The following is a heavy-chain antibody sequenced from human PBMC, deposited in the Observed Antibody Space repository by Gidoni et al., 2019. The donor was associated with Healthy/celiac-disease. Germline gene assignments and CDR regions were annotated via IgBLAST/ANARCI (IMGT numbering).Heavy chain of an antibody. J-gene: IGHJ4*02. V-gene: IGHV4-59*01. CDR2: IYYSGST. D-gene: IGHD3-22*01. CDR1: GGSISSYY. Sequence: QVQLQESGPGLVKPSETLSLTCTVSGGSISSYYWSWIRQPPGKGLEWIGYIYYSGSTNYNPSLKSRVTISVDTSKNQFSLKLSSVTAADTAVYYCARMVRGYYPDYWGQGTLVTVSS. CDR3: ARMVRGYYPDY.